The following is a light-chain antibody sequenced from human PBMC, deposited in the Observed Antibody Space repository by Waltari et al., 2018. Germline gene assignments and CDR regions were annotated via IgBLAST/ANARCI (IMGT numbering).Light chain of an antibody. J-gene: IGLJ2*01. CDR3: AAWDDSLSGVV. CDR1: SSNLGSNY. CDR2: SNN. Sequence: QSVLTQPPSASGTTGPRVTISCSGSSSNLGSNYVYWYQQLPGTAPKLLIYSNNQRPSGVPDRFSGSKSGTSASLAISGLRSEDEADYYCAAWDDSLSGVVFGGGTKLTVL. V-gene: IGLV1-47*02.